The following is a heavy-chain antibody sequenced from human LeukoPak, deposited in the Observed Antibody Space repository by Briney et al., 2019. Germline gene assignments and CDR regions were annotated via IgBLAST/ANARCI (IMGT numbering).Heavy chain of an antibody. Sequence: GGSLRLSCAASGFTFSDYYMSWIRQGPGKGLEWVSYISSSGSTIYYADSVKGRFTISRNNAKNSLYLQMNSLRAEDTAVYYCARSVVRVDYYYYYMDVWGKGTTVTVSS. CDR2: ISSSGSTI. J-gene: IGHJ6*03. D-gene: IGHD6-6*01. CDR3: ARSVVRVDYYYYYMDV. V-gene: IGHV3-11*04. CDR1: GFTFSDYY.